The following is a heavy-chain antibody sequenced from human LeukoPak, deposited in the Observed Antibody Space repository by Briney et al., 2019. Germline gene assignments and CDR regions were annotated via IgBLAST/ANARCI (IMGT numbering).Heavy chain of an antibody. CDR2: INSDGSST. D-gene: IGHD2-2*01. CDR3: ARVPYCSTSCYAFDY. J-gene: IGHJ4*02. Sequence: PGGSLRLSCAASGFTFSDHYMSWVRQAPGKGLVWVSRINSDGSSTSYADSVKGRFTISRDNAKNTLYLQMNSLRAEDTAVYYCARVPYCSTSCYAFDYWGQGTLVTVSS. CDR1: GFTFSDHY. V-gene: IGHV3-74*01.